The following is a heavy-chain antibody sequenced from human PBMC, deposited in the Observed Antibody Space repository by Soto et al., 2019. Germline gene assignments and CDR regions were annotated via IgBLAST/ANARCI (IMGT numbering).Heavy chain of an antibody. V-gene: IGHV4-59*01. Sequence: WTWIRQPPGKGLEWIGYLYYSGSTNYNPSLKSRVTISVDTSKNQFSLKLSSVTAADTAVYYCARDQSSTSCYDHWGQGTLVTVSS. CDR3: ARDQSSTSCYDH. D-gene: IGHD2-2*01. J-gene: IGHJ4*02. CDR2: LYYSGST.